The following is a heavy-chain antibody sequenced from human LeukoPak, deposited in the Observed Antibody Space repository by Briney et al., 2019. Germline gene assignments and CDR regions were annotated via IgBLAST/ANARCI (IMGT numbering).Heavy chain of an antibody. CDR2: ISGSGGST. V-gene: IGHV3-23*01. J-gene: IGHJ4*02. CDR3: ARQTAGSYGITMIVVVITGYFDY. Sequence: PGGSLRLSCAASGFTFSSYAMSWVRQAPGKGLEWVSAISGSGGSTYYADSVKGRFTISGDSSKNTLYLQMNSLRAEDTAVYYCARQTAGSYGITMIVVVITGYFDYWGQGTLVTVSS. CDR1: GFTFSSYA. D-gene: IGHD3-22*01.